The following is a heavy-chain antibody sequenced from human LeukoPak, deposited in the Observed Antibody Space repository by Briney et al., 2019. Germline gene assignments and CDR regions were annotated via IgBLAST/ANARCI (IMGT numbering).Heavy chain of an antibody. V-gene: IGHV3-30*02. CDR2: IRYDGSNK. Sequence: GGSLRLSCAASGFTFSSYGMHWVRQAPGKGLEWVAFIRYDGSNKYYADSVKGRCTISRDHSKNTLYLQMNSLRVEDTAVYYCARSTRALVPTADDAFDIWGQGTMVTVSS. CDR1: GFTFSSYG. D-gene: IGHD2-2*01. J-gene: IGHJ3*02. CDR3: ARSTRALVPTADDAFDI.